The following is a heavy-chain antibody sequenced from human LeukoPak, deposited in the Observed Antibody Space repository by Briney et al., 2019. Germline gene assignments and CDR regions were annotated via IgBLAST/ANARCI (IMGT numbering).Heavy chain of an antibody. Sequence: GGSLRLSCAASGFTFSSYSMNWVRQAPGKGLEWVSSISSSSSYIYYADSVKGRFTISRDNAKNSLYLQMNSLRAEDTAVYYCARDLTTNGVPYHDYWGQGTLVTVSS. CDR2: ISSSSSYI. CDR1: GFTFSSYS. J-gene: IGHJ4*02. V-gene: IGHV3-21*01. D-gene: IGHD2-8*01. CDR3: ARDLTTNGVPYHDY.